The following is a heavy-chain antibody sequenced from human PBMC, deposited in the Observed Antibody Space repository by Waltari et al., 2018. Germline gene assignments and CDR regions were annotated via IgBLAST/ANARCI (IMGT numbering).Heavy chain of an antibody. CDR2: ISSSGSTI. D-gene: IGHD3-3*01. V-gene: IGHV3-48*03. CDR1: GFTFSSYE. CDR3: ARTNFWSGYPGRGFYGY. J-gene: IGHJ4*02. Sequence: EVQLVESGGGLVQPGGSLRLSCTASGFTFSSYEMNWVRQAPGKGLEWVSYISSSGSTISYADSVKGRFTISRDNAKNSLYLQMNSLRAEDTAVYFCARTNFWSGYPGRGFYGYWGQGTLVTVSS.